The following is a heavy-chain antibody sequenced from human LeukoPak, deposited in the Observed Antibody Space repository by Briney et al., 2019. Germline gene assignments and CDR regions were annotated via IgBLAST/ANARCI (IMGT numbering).Heavy chain of an antibody. CDR1: GFSFSGYS. V-gene: IGHV3-30*04. CDR3: ARDGGYDY. CDR2: ISYDGSNT. J-gene: IGHJ4*02. Sequence: PGRSLRLSCAASGFSFSGYSMHWVRQAPGKGLEWVALISYDGSNTSYAESVKGRFTISRDNSRNTLYLQMNSLRTEDTAVYYCARDGGYDYWGQGTLVTVSS. D-gene: IGHD5-12*01.